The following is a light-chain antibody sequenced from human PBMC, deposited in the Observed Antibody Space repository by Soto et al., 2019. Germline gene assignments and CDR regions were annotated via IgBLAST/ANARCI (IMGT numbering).Light chain of an antibody. J-gene: IGLJ1*01. CDR2: DVS. Sequence: QSVLTQPPSASGSPGQSVTISCTGTSSDLGGYDYVSWYQHHPGKAPKLIIYDVSERPSGVPDRFSGSKSGNTASLTVSGLQAEDEADYYCSSYGGNNNYVFGTGTKLTVL. CDR1: SSDLGGYDY. CDR3: SSYGGNNNYV. V-gene: IGLV2-8*01.